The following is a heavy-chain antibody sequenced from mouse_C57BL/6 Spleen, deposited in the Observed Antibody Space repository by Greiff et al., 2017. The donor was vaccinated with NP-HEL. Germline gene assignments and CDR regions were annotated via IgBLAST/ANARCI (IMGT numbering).Heavy chain of an antibody. J-gene: IGHJ2*01. CDR2: ISSGGSYT. CDR1: GFTFSSYG. V-gene: IGHV5-6*01. CDR3: ARRSYYYGSSPDYFDY. Sequence: EVQRVESGGDLVKPGGSLKLSCAASGFTFSSYGMSWVRQTPDKRLEWVATISSGGSYTYYLDSVKGRFTISRDNAKNTLYLQMSSLKSEDTAMYYCARRSYYYGSSPDYFDYWGQGTTLTVSS. D-gene: IGHD1-1*01.